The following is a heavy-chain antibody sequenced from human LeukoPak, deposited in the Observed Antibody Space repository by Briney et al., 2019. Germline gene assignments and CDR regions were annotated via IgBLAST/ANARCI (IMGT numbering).Heavy chain of an antibody. Sequence: GRSVRLSCAASGFTFSNYGMHWVRQAPGKGLEWVAVISYDGSNKYYADSVKGRFTISRDNSKNTLYLQMNSLRAEDTAVYYCAKDIFGGDYGDYVFVYWGQGTLVTVSS. CDR2: ISYDGSNK. J-gene: IGHJ4*02. V-gene: IGHV3-30*18. CDR3: AKDIFGGDYGDYVFVY. CDR1: GFTFSNYG. D-gene: IGHD4-17*01.